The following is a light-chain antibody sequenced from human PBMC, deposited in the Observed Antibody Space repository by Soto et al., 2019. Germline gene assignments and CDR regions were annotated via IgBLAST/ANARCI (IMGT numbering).Light chain of an antibody. CDR2: DVS. CDR3: GSYTSSTTLVV. V-gene: IGLV2-14*01. J-gene: IGLJ2*01. CDR1: SSDVGGYNY. Sequence: QSALTRAASVSGSPGQSITISCTGTSSDVGGYNYVSWYQQHPGKAPKLMIFDVSNRPSGVSNRFSGSKSGNTASLTISGRQPEDEADYYCGSYTSSTTLVVFGGGTKLTVL.